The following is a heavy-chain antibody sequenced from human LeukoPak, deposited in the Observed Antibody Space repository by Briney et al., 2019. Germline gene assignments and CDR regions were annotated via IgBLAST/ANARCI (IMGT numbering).Heavy chain of an antibody. CDR3: ARVSRGGVDY. CDR1: GFTFSSYW. D-gene: IGHD3-10*01. J-gene: IGHJ4*02. V-gene: IGHV3-7*01. CDR2: IKKDGSEK. Sequence: GGSLRLSCAASGFTFSSYWMSWVRQAPGKGLEWVANIKKDGSEKYYVDSVRGRFTISRDNAKNSLYLQMNSLTAEDTAVYYCARVSRGGVDYWGQGTLVTVSS.